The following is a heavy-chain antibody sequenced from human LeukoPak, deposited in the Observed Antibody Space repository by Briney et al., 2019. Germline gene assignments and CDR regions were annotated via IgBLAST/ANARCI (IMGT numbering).Heavy chain of an antibody. CDR2: IKQDGSEK. CDR1: GFTFTSYS. CDR3: ARDLVVAAAETGAFDI. Sequence: PGGSLRLSCAASGFTFTSYSMNWVRQAPGKGLEWVANIKQDGSEKYYVDSVKGRFTISRDNAKNSLYLQMNSLRAEDTAVYYCARDLVVAAAETGAFDIWGQGTMVTVSS. J-gene: IGHJ3*02. V-gene: IGHV3-7*01. D-gene: IGHD6-13*01.